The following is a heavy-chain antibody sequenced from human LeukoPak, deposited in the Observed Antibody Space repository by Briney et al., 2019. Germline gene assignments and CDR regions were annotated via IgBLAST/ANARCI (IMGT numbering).Heavy chain of an antibody. CDR2: ISGDGGST. CDR3: AKDMPMGCDY. CDR1: GFPFVNFA. D-gene: IGHD3-10*01. Sequence: PGGPLKPSCEASGFPFVNFARTWAVQAPGKGLRWVSLISGDGGSTYYADSVKGRFTISRDNSKNSLYLQMNSLRTEDTALYYCAKDMPMGCDYWGQGTLVTVSS. V-gene: IGHV3-43*02. J-gene: IGHJ4*02.